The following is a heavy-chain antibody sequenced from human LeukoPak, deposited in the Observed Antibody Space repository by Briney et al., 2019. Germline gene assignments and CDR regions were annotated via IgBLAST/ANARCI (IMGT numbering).Heavy chain of an antibody. Sequence: GGSLRLSCAASGFTFSRYSMNWVRQAPAKGLEWVSSISSSSSYIYYADTLKGRFTISRDNAKNSLYMKMNSVRAEDTAVYYCAPAGRLVGYWGQGTRVTVSS. CDR2: ISSSSSYI. V-gene: IGHV3-21*01. J-gene: IGHJ4*02. CDR3: APAGRLVGY. CDR1: GFTFSRYS. D-gene: IGHD6-19*01.